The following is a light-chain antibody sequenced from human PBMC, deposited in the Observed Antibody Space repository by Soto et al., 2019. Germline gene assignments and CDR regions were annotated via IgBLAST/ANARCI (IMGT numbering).Light chain of an antibody. CDR1: TGPVSSDHY. Sequence: QAVVTQEPPRTVSPGGTVTLTCVSPTGPVSSDHYVYWFQHKPGQAPRTLIYDTFNTHSWTPARFSGSLLGGKAALTLSGAQPEDEADYFCLLSFNTIVVFGGGTKVTVL. CDR2: DTF. J-gene: IGLJ2*01. CDR3: LLSFNTIVV. V-gene: IGLV7-46*01.